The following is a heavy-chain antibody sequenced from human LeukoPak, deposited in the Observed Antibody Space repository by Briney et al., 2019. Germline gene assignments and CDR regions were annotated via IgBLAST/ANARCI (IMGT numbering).Heavy chain of an antibody. V-gene: IGHV4-61*01. Sequence: SETLSLTCTVSGGSVSSGSDSWSWIRQPPGKGLEWVGYIYHSGSTNYNPSLVPRVTMSLDTSKNQFSLKLRSVTAADTAVYYCVRSLRLYNFDYWGQGTLVTVSS. CDR1: GGSVSSGSDS. CDR2: IYHSGST. CDR3: VRSLRLYNFDY. J-gene: IGHJ4*02.